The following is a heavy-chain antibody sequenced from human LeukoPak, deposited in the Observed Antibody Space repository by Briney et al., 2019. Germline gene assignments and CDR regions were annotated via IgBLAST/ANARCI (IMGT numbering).Heavy chain of an antibody. CDR3: AKVYCTSTSCFSDY. Sequence: PGGSLRLSCAASGFTFISYAMSRVRQAPGKGLEWVSAISGSGGSTYFADSVRGRFTISRDNSKSTLYLQMNSLRAEDTAMYYCAKVYCTSTSCFSDYWGQGTLVTVSS. V-gene: IGHV3-23*01. J-gene: IGHJ4*02. CDR2: ISGSGGST. D-gene: IGHD2-2*01. CDR1: GFTFISYA.